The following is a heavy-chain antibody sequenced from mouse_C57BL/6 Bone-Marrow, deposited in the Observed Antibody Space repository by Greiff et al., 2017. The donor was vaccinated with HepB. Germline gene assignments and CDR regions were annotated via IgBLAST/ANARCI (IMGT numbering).Heavy chain of an antibody. CDR1: GYTFTSYW. J-gene: IGHJ3*01. CDR2: IDPSDSYT. CDR3: ARFCYWFAY. V-gene: IGHV1-69*01. Sequence: QVQLQQPGAELVMPGASVKLSCKASGYTFTSYWMHWVKQRPGQGLEWIGEIDPSDSYTNYNQKFKGKSTLTVDKSSSTAYMQLSSLTSEDSAVYYCARFCYWFAYWGQGTLVTVSA.